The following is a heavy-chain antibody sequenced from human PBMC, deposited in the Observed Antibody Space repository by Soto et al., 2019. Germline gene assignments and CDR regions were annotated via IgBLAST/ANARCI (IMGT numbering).Heavy chain of an antibody. V-gene: IGHV4-61*08. J-gene: IGHJ5*02. CDR2: IYHSGST. CDR3: ARGSIAVAGNWFDP. D-gene: IGHD6-19*01. CDR1: GGSISSGGYS. Sequence: SETLSLTCTVSGGSISSGGYSWSGIRQHPGKGLGGIGEIYHSGSTNYNPSLKSRVTISVDKSKNQLSLKLSSVTAADKAVYFCARGSIAVAGNWFDPWGQGTLVTVSS.